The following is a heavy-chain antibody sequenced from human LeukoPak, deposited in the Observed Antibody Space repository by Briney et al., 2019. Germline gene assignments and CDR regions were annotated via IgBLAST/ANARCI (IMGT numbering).Heavy chain of an antibody. CDR1: GGTFSSYA. D-gene: IGHD5-12*01. CDR2: IIPIFGTA. CDR3: ARDGGYSNWFDP. Sequence: SVKVSCKASGGTFSSYAISWVRQAPGQGLEWMGGIIPIFGTANYAQKFQGRVTITTDESTSTAYMELSSLRSEDTAAYYCARDGGYSNWFDPWGQGTLVTVSS. J-gene: IGHJ5*02. V-gene: IGHV1-69*05.